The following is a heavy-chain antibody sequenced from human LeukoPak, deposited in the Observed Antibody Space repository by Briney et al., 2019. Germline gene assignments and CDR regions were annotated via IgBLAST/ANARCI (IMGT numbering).Heavy chain of an antibody. CDR2: INPSGGSA. Sequence: ASVKVSCKASGYTFTSYYMHWVRQAPGPGLEWMGIINPSGGSASYAQEFQGRVTMTRDTSTSTVYMELSSPKSEDTAVYYCASGQLRIAAAGTQGLPTHWGQGTPVTVSS. CDR1: GYTFTSYY. D-gene: IGHD6-13*01. CDR3: ASGQLRIAAAGTQGLPTH. V-gene: IGHV1-46*01. J-gene: IGHJ4*02.